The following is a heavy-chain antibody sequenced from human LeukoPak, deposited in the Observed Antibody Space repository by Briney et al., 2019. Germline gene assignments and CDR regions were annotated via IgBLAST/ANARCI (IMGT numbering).Heavy chain of an antibody. CDR3: ARDRSYNWFDP. V-gene: IGHV4-30-4*01. CDR1: GVSISSGDYY. Sequence: PSETLSLTCTVSGVSISSGDYYWSWIRQPPGKGLEWIGYIYYSGSTYYNPSLKSRVTISVDTSKNQFSLKLSSVTAADTAVYYCARDRSYNWFDPWGQGTLVTVSS. D-gene: IGHD1-26*01. CDR2: IYYSGST. J-gene: IGHJ5*02.